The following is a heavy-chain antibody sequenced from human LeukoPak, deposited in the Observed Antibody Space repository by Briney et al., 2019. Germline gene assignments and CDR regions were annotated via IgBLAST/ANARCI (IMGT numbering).Heavy chain of an antibody. J-gene: IGHJ4*02. CDR3: ARDLIHGRWLQLGLDY. D-gene: IGHD5-12*01. CDR1: GGSISSGGYY. CDR2: IYYSGST. Sequence: KPSETLSLTCTVSGGSISSGGYYWSWIRQHPGKGLEWIGYIYYSGSTYYNPSLKSRVTISVDTSKNQFSLKLSSVTAADTAVYYCARDLIHGRWLQLGLDYWGQGTLVTVSS. V-gene: IGHV4-31*03.